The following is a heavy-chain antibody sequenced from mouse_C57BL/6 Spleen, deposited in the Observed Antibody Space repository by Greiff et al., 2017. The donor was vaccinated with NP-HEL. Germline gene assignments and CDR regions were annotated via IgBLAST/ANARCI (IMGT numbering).Heavy chain of an antibody. V-gene: IGHV5-17*01. CDR1: GFTFSDYG. Sequence: EVPGVGSGGGLVKPGGSLKLSCAASGFTFSDYGMHWVRQAPEKGLEWVAYISSGSSTIYYADTVKGRFTISRDNAKNTLFLQMTSLRSEDTAMSYCESRTGYDQYSFDYWGQGTTLTVSS. CDR3: ESRTGYDQYSFDY. CDR2: ISSGSSTI. D-gene: IGHD2-2*01. J-gene: IGHJ2*01.